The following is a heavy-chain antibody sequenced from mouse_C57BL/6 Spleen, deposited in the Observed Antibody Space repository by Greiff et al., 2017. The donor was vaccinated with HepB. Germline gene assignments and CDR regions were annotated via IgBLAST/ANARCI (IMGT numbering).Heavy chain of an antibody. CDR2: ISSGGDYI. CDR1: GFTFSSYA. J-gene: IGHJ4*01. Sequence: EVQLVESGEGLVKPGGSLKLSCAASGFTFSSYAMSWVRQTPEKRLEWVAYISSGGDYIYYADTVKGRFTISRDNARNTLYLQMSSLKSEDTAMYYGTRDYIYYDYLYAMDYWGQGTSVTVSS. V-gene: IGHV5-9-1*02. D-gene: IGHD2-4*01. CDR3: TRDYIYYDYLYAMDY.